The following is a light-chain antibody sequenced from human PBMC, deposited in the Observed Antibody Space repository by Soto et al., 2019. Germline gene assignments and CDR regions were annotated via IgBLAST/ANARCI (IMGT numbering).Light chain of an antibody. Sequence: IQLPQSPSSMSASVGARSTITGRASQGISSYLAWYQQKPGKAPKLLIYAASTLQSGVPSRFSGSGSGTDFTLTISSLQPEDFATYYCQQLNSYPLTFGGGTKVDIK. V-gene: IGKV1-9*01. CDR1: QGISSY. J-gene: IGKJ4*01. CDR3: QQLNSYPLT. CDR2: AAS.